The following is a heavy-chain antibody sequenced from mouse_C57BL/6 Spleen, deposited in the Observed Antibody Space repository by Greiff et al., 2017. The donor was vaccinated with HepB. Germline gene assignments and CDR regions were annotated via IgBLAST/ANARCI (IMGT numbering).Heavy chain of an antibody. D-gene: IGHD2-1*01. CDR2: INPNNGGT. CDR1: GYTFTDYN. CDR3: ARRGDYGNYGDY. Sequence: EVKLMESGPELVKPGASVKMSCKASGYTFTDYNMHWVKQSHGKSLEWIGYINPNNGGTSYNQKFKGKATLTVNKSSSTAYMELRSLTSEDSAVYYCARRGDYGNYGDYWGQGTTLTVSS. J-gene: IGHJ2*01. V-gene: IGHV1-22*01.